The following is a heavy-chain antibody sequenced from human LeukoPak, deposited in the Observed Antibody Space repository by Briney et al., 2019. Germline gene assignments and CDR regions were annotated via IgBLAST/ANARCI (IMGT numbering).Heavy chain of an antibody. CDR1: AGSVSGYY. CDR2: INHSGST. CDR3: ARGSGSVVLPAHGPSGMDV. J-gene: IGHJ6*02. D-gene: IGHD2-2*01. V-gene: IGHV4-34*01. Sequence: SETLSLTCAVYAGSVSGYYWSWIREPPGKGLEGIGEINHSGSTNYNPSLNSRVTISVDTSKYQFSLELSSVTAADPAVYYCARGSGSVVLPAHGPSGMDVWGQGTTVTVSS.